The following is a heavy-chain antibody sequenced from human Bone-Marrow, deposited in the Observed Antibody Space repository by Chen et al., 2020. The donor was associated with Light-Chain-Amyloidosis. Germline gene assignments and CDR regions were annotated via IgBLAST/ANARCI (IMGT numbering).Heavy chain of an antibody. CDR3: AVYYDFWTSPGGMDV. V-gene: IGHV4-39*01. J-gene: IGHJ6*02. CDR2: IYYSGST. Sequence: LQLQESGPGLVKPSETLSLTCTVSGGSISSSSYYWGWIRQPPGKGLEWIGSIYYSGSTYYNPSLKSRVTISVDTSKNQFSLKLSSATAADTAVYYCAVYYDFWTSPGGMDVWGQGTTVTVSS. CDR1: GGSISSSSYY. D-gene: IGHD3-3*01.